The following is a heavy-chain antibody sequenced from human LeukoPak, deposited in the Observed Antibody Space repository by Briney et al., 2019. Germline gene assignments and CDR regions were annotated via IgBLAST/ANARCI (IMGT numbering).Heavy chain of an antibody. V-gene: IGHV3-7*04. Sequence: PGGSLRLSCAASGFTFSSYWMSWVRQAPGKGLEWVANIKQDGSEKYYVDSVKGRFTISRDNAKNSLYLQMNSLRAEDTAVYYCARAKVLRYVDGSGAFDIWGQGTMVTVSS. J-gene: IGHJ3*02. CDR3: ARAKVLRYVDGSGAFDI. D-gene: IGHD3-9*01. CDR2: IKQDGSEK. CDR1: GFTFSSYW.